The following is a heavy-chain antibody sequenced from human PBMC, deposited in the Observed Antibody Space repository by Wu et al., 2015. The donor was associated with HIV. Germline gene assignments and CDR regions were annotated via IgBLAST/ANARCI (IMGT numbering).Heavy chain of an antibody. J-gene: IGHJ3*02. CDR3: ATGILGALDI. CDR2: FDPGDGET. D-gene: IGHD7-27*01. V-gene: IGHV1-24*01. Sequence: QVQLVQSGAEVKKPGASMKVSCKVSGYFLSKLSMHWVQQAPGKGLEWMGGFDPGDGETVYARKFQGRVAMIEDISTDIAYMELSSLTSEDTAVYYCATGILGALDIWGQGTMVTVSS. CDR1: GYFLSKLS.